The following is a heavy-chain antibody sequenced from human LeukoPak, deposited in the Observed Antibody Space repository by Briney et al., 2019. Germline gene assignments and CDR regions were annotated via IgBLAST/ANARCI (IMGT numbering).Heavy chain of an antibody. V-gene: IGHV3-23*01. D-gene: IGHD2-2*02. CDR2: IVGDSSKT. CDR1: GFTFSDYY. J-gene: IGHJ6*03. Sequence: GGSLRLSCAASGFTFSDYYMSWIRQAPGKGLEWVSTIVGDSSKTYYADSVKGRFTISRDNSNYMLFLHMNSLRAEDTAIYYCAKQPYNYYYLDVWGKGTTVTVSS. CDR3: AKQPYNYYYLDV.